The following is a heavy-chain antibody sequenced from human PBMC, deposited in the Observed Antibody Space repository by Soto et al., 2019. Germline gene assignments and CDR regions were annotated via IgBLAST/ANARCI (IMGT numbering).Heavy chain of an antibody. Sequence: QVQLQESGPGLVKPSETLSLACTVSGGSISSYYWTWIRQPPGKGLEWFGYIPYRGSTNYNPPLRSRVTLSLDTSKNQFSLKLSSVTAADTAVYYCARGGSITMIRGGMAVDYWGQGTLVTVSS. J-gene: IGHJ4*02. V-gene: IGHV4-59*01. CDR1: GGSISSYY. D-gene: IGHD3-10*01. CDR2: IPYRGST. CDR3: ARGGSITMIRGGMAVDY.